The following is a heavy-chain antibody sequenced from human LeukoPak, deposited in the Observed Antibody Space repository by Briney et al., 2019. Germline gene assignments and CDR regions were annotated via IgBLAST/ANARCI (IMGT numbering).Heavy chain of an antibody. CDR2: INPNSGGT. V-gene: IGHV1-2*02. Sequence: GASVKVSCKASGYTFTGYYIHWVRQAPGQGLEWMGWINPNSGGTNYAQKFQGRVTMTRDTSISTAYMELSRLRSDDTAVYYCARVYYDILTGYSRGWFDPWGQGTLVTVSS. J-gene: IGHJ5*02. D-gene: IGHD3-9*01. CDR1: GYTFTGYY. CDR3: ARVYYDILTGYSRGWFDP.